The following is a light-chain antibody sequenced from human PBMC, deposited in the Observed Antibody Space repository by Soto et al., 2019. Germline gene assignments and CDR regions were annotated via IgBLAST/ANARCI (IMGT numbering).Light chain of an antibody. CDR3: QQYHNWVT. V-gene: IGKV3-15*01. CDR1: QSISSN. Sequence: EILMTQSPATLSVSPGERATLSWRASQSISSNLAWYQQKPGQAPRLLIYGASTRATGIPARLRGSGSGTEFPLTISSLKSEDFAVYYCQQYHNWVTFGGGTKVDI. CDR2: GAS. J-gene: IGKJ4*01.